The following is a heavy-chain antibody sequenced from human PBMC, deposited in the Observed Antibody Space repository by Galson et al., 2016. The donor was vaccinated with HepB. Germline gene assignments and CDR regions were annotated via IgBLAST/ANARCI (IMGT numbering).Heavy chain of an antibody. Sequence: SLRLSCAASGFTFSDYYMSWIRQAPGKGLEWVSYISSTTKYADSVKGRFTISRDNARNTLYLEMNSLRAEDTAVYYCAKEGYVLDIVVVPVHYWGQGTLITVSS. J-gene: IGHJ4*02. CDR1: GFTFSDYY. CDR3: AKEGYVLDIVVVPVHY. D-gene: IGHD2-2*03. CDR2: ISSTT. V-gene: IGHV3-11*05.